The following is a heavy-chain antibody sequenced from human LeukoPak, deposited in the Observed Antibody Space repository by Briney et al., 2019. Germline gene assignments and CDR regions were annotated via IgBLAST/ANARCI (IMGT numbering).Heavy chain of an antibody. D-gene: IGHD6-19*01. J-gene: IGHJ6*03. CDR2: INHSGST. V-gene: IGHV4-34*01. Sequence: KPSETLSLTCAVYGGSFSGYYWSWIRQPPGKGLEWIGEINHSGSTNYNPSLKSRVTISVDTSKNQFSLKLSSVTAADTAVYYCVRRGSSGHYMDVWGKGTTVTVSS. CDR3: VRRGSSGHYMDV. CDR1: GGSFSGYY.